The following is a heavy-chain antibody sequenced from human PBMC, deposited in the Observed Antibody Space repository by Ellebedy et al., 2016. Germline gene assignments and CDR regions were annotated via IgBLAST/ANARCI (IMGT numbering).Heavy chain of an antibody. CDR3: ARVVYSSGWGLIDY. CDR2: IYYSGST. Sequence: SETLSLTCTVSGGSISSYYWSWIRQPPGKGLEWIGYIYYSGSTNYNPSLKSRVTISVDTSKNQFSLKLSPVTAADTAVYYCARVVYSSGWGLIDYWGQGTLVTVSS. D-gene: IGHD6-19*01. V-gene: IGHV4-59*01. J-gene: IGHJ4*02. CDR1: GGSISSYY.